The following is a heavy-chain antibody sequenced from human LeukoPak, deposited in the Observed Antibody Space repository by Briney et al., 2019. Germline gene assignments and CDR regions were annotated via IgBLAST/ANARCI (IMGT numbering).Heavy chain of an antibody. V-gene: IGHV1-2*02. CDR1: GFTFTDYY. CDR3: AREGNGLLSKDFDY. D-gene: IGHD2/OR15-2a*01. Sequence: ASMKVSCKSSGFTFTDYYIHWVRQAPGQGLEWMGYIGPHSSATSSPQEFQGRVTMTRATSMSTAYMELTRLTSDDTAVYYCAREGNGLLSKDFDYWGQGTLVTVSS. CDR2: IGPHSSAT. J-gene: IGHJ4*02.